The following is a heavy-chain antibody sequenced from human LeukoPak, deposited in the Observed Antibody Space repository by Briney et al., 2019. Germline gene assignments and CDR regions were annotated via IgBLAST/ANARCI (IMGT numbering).Heavy chain of an antibody. CDR2: IRAYNGNT. CDR1: GYTFTSYG. Sequence: ASVKVSYKASGYTFTSYGISWVRQAPGQGLEWMGWIRAYNGNTNYAQKLQGRVTMTTYTSTSTASLDLRSLRSDDTAVYYCARREGGNCNDDDSYGDYWGQGTLVTVSS. V-gene: IGHV1-18*01. J-gene: IGHJ4*02. CDR3: ARREGGNCNDDDSYGDY. D-gene: IGHD1-20*01.